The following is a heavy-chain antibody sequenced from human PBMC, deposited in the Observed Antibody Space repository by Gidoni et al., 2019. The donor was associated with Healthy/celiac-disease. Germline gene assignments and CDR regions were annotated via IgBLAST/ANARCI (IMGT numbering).Heavy chain of an antibody. V-gene: IGHV1-69*01. Sequence: QVQLVQSGAEVKKPGLSVKVSCQASGGTFSSYAISWVRQAPGQGLEWMGGIIPIFCTANYAQKFQGRVTITADESTSTADMELSSLRSEDTAVYYCACSEWQNLDRDAFDIWGQGTMVTVSS. CDR3: ACSEWQNLDRDAFDI. CDR1: GGTFSSYA. J-gene: IGHJ3*02. D-gene: IGHD3-3*01. CDR2: IIPIFCTA.